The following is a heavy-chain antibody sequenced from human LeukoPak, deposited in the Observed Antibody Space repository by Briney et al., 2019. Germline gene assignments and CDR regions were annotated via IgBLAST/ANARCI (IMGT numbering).Heavy chain of an antibody. J-gene: IGHJ4*02. D-gene: IGHD6-13*01. CDR2: IYPGDSDT. V-gene: IGHV5-51*01. CDR1: GNSFINYW. CDR3: ARGTAAGLYFDY. Sequence: GESLKISCKGSGNSFINYWIGWVRQKPGKGLEWMGIIYPGDSDTRYSPSFQGQVTISADTYTATAYLQWSSLKASDTAMYYYARGTAAGLYFDYWGQGTLVTVSS.